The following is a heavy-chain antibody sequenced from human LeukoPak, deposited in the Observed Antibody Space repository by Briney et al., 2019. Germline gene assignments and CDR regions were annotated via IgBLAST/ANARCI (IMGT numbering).Heavy chain of an antibody. CDR2: INTGNGNT. V-gene: IGHV1-3*04. Sequence: GESLKISCKGSGYSFTSYWIGWVRQAPGQRLEWMGWINTGNGNTRYSQKFQDRFTIARDTSASTAYMELSSLRSEDTAVYYCARDYGSGSLHYWGQGTLVTVSS. J-gene: IGHJ4*02. CDR3: ARDYGSGSLHY. D-gene: IGHD3-10*01. CDR1: GYSFTSYW.